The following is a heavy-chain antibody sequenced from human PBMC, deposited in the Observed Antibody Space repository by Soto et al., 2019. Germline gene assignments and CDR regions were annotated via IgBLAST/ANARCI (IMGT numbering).Heavy chain of an antibody. CDR3: TTGLTYYYDTSGHYWAGAMDV. V-gene: IGHV3-15*01. Sequence: PGGSLRLSCTACGVTFSNVWMNWVRQAPGKGLEWVGRIKSKSDDETTDYAAPVKGRFNISREDSKNTLYLQMNSLKTEDTAVYYCTTGLTYYYDTSGHYWAGAMDVWGQGITVTVSS. J-gene: IGHJ6*02. CDR2: IKSKSDDETT. D-gene: IGHD3-22*01. CDR1: GVTFSNVW.